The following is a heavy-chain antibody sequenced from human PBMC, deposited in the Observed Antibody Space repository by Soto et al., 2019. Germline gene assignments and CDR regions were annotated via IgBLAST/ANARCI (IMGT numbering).Heavy chain of an antibody. CDR3: ARDTSRYTYGSFYFDH. J-gene: IGHJ4*02. D-gene: IGHD5-18*01. CDR2: ISYTSATT. V-gene: IGHV3-48*02. CDR1: GFTFSDCA. Sequence: GGSLRLSCAASGFTFSDCAVNWVRQAPGRGLEWISFISYTSATTHYADSVRGRFTISRDNANNSLYLEMNSLRDEDTAVYFCARDTSRYTYGSFYFDHWGQGALVTVSS.